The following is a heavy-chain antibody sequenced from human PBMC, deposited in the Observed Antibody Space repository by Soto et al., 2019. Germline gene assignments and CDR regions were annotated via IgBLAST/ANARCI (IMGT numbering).Heavy chain of an antibody. CDR1: GFSFRVYG. Sequence: QVQLVESGGGVVQPGRSLRLSCAASGFSFRVYGMHWVRLAPGKGLEWVAVIWSDGSNKYYADSVKGRFTISRDNSKNTLYLQMNSLRTEDTAVYYCARVVGSGSAFHYFDYWGQGTLVTVSS. J-gene: IGHJ4*02. CDR2: IWSDGSNK. CDR3: ARVVGSGSAFHYFDY. V-gene: IGHV3-33*01. D-gene: IGHD3-10*01.